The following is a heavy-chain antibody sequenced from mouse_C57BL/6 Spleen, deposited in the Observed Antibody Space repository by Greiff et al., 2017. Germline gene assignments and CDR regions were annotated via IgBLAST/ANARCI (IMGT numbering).Heavy chain of an antibody. CDR2: IDPSDSET. CDR3: AREDYYGSSYEWYFDV. V-gene: IGHV1-52*01. J-gene: IGHJ1*03. Sequence: VQLQQPGAELVRPGSSVKLSCKASGYTFTSYWMHWVKQRPIQGLEWIGNIDPSDSETHYNQKFKDKATLTVDKSSSTAYMQLSSLTSEDSAVYYCAREDYYGSSYEWYFDVWGTGTTVTVSS. CDR1: GYTFTSYW. D-gene: IGHD1-1*01.